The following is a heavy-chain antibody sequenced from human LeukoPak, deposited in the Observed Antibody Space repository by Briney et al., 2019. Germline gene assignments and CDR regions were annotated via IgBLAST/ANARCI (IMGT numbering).Heavy chain of an antibody. V-gene: IGHV4-59*01. D-gene: IGHD1-14*01. CDR2: IYNNGST. Sequence: SETLSLTCTVSGGSISSYYWSWIRQPRGKGLEWIGYIYNNGSTNYNPSLKSRVTISVDTSKNQFSLKLSSVTAAATALYYCARARINWFDPWGQGTLVTVSS. J-gene: IGHJ5*02. CDR1: GGSISSYY. CDR3: ARARINWFDP.